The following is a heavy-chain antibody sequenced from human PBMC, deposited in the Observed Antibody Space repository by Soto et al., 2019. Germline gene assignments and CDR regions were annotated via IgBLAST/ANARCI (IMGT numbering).Heavy chain of an antibody. V-gene: IGHV3-23*01. D-gene: IGHD2-2*01. CDR2: ISGSGGST. J-gene: IGHJ4*02. CDR1: GFTFSSYA. CDR3: AKDRGYQPTCFDY. Sequence: EVQLLESGGGLVQPGGSLRLSCAASGFTFSSYAMSWVRQAPGKGLEWVSAISGSGGSTYYADSVKGRFTNSRDNSKNTLYLQMNSLRAEDTAVYYCAKDRGYQPTCFDYWGQGTLVTVSS.